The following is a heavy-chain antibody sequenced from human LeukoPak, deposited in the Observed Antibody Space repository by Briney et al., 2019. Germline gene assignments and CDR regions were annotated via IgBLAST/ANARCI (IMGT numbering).Heavy chain of an antibody. D-gene: IGHD2-15*01. CDR2: IYYTGST. CDR3: ARHNMGYCSGGSCSHYYYYGMDV. Sequence: PSETLSLTCTVSVGSISSYYWSWIRQPPGKGLEWIGYIYYTGSTNYNPSLKSRITISVDTSRNQFSLKLSSVTAADTAVYYCARHNMGYCSGGSCSHYYYYGMDVWGQGTTVTVSS. CDR1: VGSISSYY. V-gene: IGHV4-59*08. J-gene: IGHJ6*02.